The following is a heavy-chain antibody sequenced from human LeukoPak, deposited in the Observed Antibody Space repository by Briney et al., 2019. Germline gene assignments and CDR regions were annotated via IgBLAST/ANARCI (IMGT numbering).Heavy chain of an antibody. CDR3: ARSSGWYGDAFDI. J-gene: IGHJ3*02. CDR1: GGSISSGSYY. Sequence: SETLSLTCTVSGGSISSGSYYWSWIRQPAGKGLEWIGRIYTSGSTNYNPSLKSRVTISVDTSKNQFSLKLSFVTAADTAVYYCARSSGWYGDAFDIWGQGTMVTVSS. D-gene: IGHD6-19*01. V-gene: IGHV4-61*02. CDR2: IYTSGST.